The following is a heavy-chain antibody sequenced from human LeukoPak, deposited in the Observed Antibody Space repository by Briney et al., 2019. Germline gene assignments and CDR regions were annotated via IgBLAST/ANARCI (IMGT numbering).Heavy chain of an antibody. V-gene: IGHV5-51*01. CDR3: ARLPGYCTGGSCYFDY. CDR2: IYPVGSDT. D-gene: IGHD2-15*01. J-gene: IGHJ4*02. Sequence: GESLKISCKGSGYSFTNYWIGWVRQMPGKGLEWMGIIYPVGSDTRYSPSFQCQVTFSADKSISTTSLQWSSLKASDTAMYYCARLPGYCTGGSCYFDYWGQGTLVTVSS. CDR1: GYSFTNYW.